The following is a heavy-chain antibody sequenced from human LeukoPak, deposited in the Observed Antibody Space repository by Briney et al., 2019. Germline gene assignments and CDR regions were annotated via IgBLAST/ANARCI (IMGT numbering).Heavy chain of an antibody. J-gene: IGHJ4*02. CDR1: GFTFSSYW. CDR2: IKQDGSEK. V-gene: IGHV3-7*01. D-gene: IGHD6-13*01. CDR3: SREGRGSSWSL. Sequence: GGSLRLSCAASGFTFSSYWMNWVRQAPGKGLEWVANIKQDGSEKYYVGSVKGRFTISRDNAKNSLYLQMNSLRAEDTAVYYCSREGRGSSWSLWGQGTLVTVSS.